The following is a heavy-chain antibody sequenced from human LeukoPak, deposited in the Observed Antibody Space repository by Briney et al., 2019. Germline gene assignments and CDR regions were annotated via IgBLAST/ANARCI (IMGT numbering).Heavy chain of an antibody. CDR2: IYYSGYT. D-gene: IGHD3-22*01. J-gene: IGHJ4*02. Sequence: PSETLSLTCTVSGGSITSDGYYWSWIRQLPVKGLEWIGYIYYSGYTYFNPSLKSPVTISVDTSKNQFSLKLSSVTAADTAVYYCARGNYYDSSGYVDYWGQGTLVTVSS. CDR1: GGSITSDGYY. CDR3: ARGNYYDSSGYVDY. V-gene: IGHV4-31*01.